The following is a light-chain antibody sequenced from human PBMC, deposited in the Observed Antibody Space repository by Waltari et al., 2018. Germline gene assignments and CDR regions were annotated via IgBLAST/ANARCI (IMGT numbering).Light chain of an antibody. CDR3: QQYNSLWT. Sequence: TCRASQSISSWLAWYQQKPGKAPKLLVSKASSLESGVPSRFSGSGSGTEFSLTISSLQPDDFATYYCQQYNSLWTFGQGTKVEMK. J-gene: IGKJ1*01. V-gene: IGKV1-5*03. CDR2: KAS. CDR1: QSISSW.